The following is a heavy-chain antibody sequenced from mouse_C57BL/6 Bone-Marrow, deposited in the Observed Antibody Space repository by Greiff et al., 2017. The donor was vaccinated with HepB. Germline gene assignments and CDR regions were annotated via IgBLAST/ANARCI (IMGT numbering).Heavy chain of an antibody. CDR2: IYPRDGST. CDR1: GYTFTSYD. CDR3: AGRGYDYGAWFAY. D-gene: IGHD2-4*01. V-gene: IGHV1-85*01. J-gene: IGHJ3*01. Sequence: VQVVESGPELVKPGASVKLSCKASGYTFTSYDINWVKQRPGPGLEWIGWIYPRDGSTKYNEKFKGKATLTVDTSSSTAYMELHSLTSEDSAVYFCAGRGYDYGAWFAYWGQGTLVTVSA.